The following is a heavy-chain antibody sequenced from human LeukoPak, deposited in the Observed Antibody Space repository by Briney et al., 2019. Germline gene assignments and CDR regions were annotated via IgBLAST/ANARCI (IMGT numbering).Heavy chain of an antibody. CDR2: IKQDGSEK. Sequence: GGFLRLSCAASGFTFSSYAMSWVRQAPGKGLEWVANIKQDGSEKNYVDSVKGRFTISRDNAKNSLELQMNSLRDEDTAVYYCARAGGYASSWAYWGQGTLVTVSS. D-gene: IGHD5-12*01. CDR3: ARAGGYASSWAY. CDR1: GFTFSSYA. J-gene: IGHJ4*02. V-gene: IGHV3-7*01.